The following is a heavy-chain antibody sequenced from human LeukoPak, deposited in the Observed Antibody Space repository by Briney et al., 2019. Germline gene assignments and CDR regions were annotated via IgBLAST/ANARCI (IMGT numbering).Heavy chain of an antibody. Sequence: GGSLRLSCAASGFTFSTYGMHWVRQAPGKGLEWVALIWHDGSDEYYADSVKGRFTISKDNSKNTVYLQMNSLRAEDTAVYYCARDLWLSADRFFGYWGQGTLVTVSS. D-gene: IGHD5-24*01. CDR3: ARDLWLSADRFFGY. CDR2: IWHDGSDE. CDR1: GFTFSTYG. V-gene: IGHV3-33*01. J-gene: IGHJ4*02.